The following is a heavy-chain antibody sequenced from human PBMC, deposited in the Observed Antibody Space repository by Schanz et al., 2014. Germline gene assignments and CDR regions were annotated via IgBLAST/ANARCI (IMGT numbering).Heavy chain of an antibody. V-gene: IGHV3-74*02. J-gene: IGHJ4*02. Sequence: VQLVESGGGVVQPGGSLRLSCAASGFTFSSYWMHWVRQAPGKGLVWISRINSDWSSASYADSVKGRFTISRDNAKNTLYLQMNSVRAEDSAVYYCTRGSGSRSYGWYYDSWGQGTLVTVSS. CDR2: INSDWSSA. D-gene: IGHD3-10*01. CDR1: GFTFSSYW. CDR3: TRGSGSRSYGWYYDS.